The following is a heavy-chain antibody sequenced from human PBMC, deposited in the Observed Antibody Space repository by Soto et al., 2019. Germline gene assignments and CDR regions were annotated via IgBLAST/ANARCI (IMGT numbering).Heavy chain of an antibody. CDR1: GFTFDDYA. Sequence: EMQLVESGGGLVQPGRSLRLSCAASGFTFDDYAMHWVRQVPGKGLEWVSGISWNSASIGYADSVKGRFTTSRDNAKNSLYLEMNSLKTDDTALYFCAREFDSGDLGLDRWGQGTTVSVS. CDR3: AREFDSGDLGLDR. CDR2: ISWNSASI. V-gene: IGHV3-9*01. J-gene: IGHJ6*02. D-gene: IGHD3-10*01.